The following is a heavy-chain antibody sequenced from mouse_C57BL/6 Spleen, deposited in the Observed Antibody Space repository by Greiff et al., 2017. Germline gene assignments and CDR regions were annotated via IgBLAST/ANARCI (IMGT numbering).Heavy chain of an antibody. J-gene: IGHJ1*03. V-gene: IGHV1-78*01. D-gene: IGHD1-1*01. CDR1: GYAFTDHT. Sequence: VQLKESDAELVKPGASVKISCKVSGYAFTDHTIHWMKQRPEQGLEWIGYIYPKDGSTKYNEKFKGKATLTADKSSSTAYMQLHSLTSEDSAVYFCASLLLRGYFDVWGTGTTVTVSS. CDR2: IYPKDGST. CDR3: ASLLLRGYFDV.